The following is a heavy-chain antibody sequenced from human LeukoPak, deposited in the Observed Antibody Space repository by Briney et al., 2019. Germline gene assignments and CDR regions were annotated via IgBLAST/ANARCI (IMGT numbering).Heavy chain of an antibody. D-gene: IGHD1-26*01. V-gene: IGHV4-59*01. CDR2: IYYSGNT. Sequence: SETLSLTCTVSGGSISSYYWSWIRQPPGKGLEWIGYIYYSGNTNYNPSLKSRVTISVDTSKNQFSLKLSSGTAADTAVYYCARDKASGASHFDHWGQGTLVTVSS. CDR1: GGSISSYY. J-gene: IGHJ4*02. CDR3: ARDKASGASHFDH.